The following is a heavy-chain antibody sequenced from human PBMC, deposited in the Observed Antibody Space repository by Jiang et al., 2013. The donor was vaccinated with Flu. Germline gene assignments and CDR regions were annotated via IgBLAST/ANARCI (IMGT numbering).Heavy chain of an antibody. CDR1: GYTFTGYY. V-gene: IGHV1-2*02. CDR3: ARIWFGELSNYFDY. CDR2: INPNSGGT. D-gene: IGHD3-10*01. Sequence: GAEVKKPGASVKVSCKASGYTFTGYYMHWVRQAPGQGLEWMGWINPNSGGTNYAQKFQGRVTMTRDTSISTAYMELSRLRSDDAAVYYCARIWFGELSNYFDYWGQGTLGHRLL. J-gene: IGHJ4*02.